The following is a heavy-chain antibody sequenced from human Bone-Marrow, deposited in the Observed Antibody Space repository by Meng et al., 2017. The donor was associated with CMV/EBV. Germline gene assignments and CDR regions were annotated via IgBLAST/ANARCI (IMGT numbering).Heavy chain of an antibody. CDR2: ISAYNGNT. CDR1: GYTFTGYY. CDR3: ARERFLGSGMDV. D-gene: IGHD3-3*01. J-gene: IGHJ6*02. Sequence: ASVKVSCKASGYTFTGYYMHWVRQAPGQGLEWMGWISAYNGNTNYAQKLQGRVTMTTDTSTSTAYMELRSLRSDDTAVYYCARERFLGSGMDVWGQGTTVTVSS. V-gene: IGHV1-18*04.